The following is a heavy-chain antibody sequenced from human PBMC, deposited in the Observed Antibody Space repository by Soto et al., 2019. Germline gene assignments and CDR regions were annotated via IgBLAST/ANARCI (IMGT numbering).Heavy chain of an antibody. CDR1: GFTFSSHW. CDR2: IKTDGSII. D-gene: IGHD6-13*01. CDR3: ARDVLVISAH. J-gene: IGHJ4*02. V-gene: IGHV3-74*01. Sequence: GGSLRLSCAASGFTFSSHWMHWVRQAPGKGLMWVARIKTDGSIISYAASVKGRFTISRDNAKNTLYLQMNSLRVEDTAMYYCARDVLVISAHWGRGTLLTVSS.